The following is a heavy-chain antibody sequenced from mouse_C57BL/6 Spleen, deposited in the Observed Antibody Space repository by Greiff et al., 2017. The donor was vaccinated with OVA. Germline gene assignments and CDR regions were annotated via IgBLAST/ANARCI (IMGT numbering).Heavy chain of an antibody. CDR1: GFSLTSYG. D-gene: IGHD1-1*01. CDR3: ARKGDGSSYGSAIDY. J-gene: IGHJ4*01. CDR2: IWSGGST. V-gene: IGHV2-2*01. Sequence: QVQLKQSGPGLVQPSQSLSITCTVSGFSLTSYGVHWVRQSPGKGLEWLGVIWSGGSTDYNAAFISRLSISKDNSNSQVFLKMNSLQADDTAMYYCARKGDGSSYGSAIDYWGQGTSVTVSS.